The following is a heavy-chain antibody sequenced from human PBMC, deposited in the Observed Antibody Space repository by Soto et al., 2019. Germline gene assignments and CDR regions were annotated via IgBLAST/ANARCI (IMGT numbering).Heavy chain of an antibody. J-gene: IGHJ4*02. CDR1: GDSVSSNSAA. V-gene: IGHV6-1*01. CDR3: ARTRGYFDY. Sequence: SQTLSLTCAISGDSVSSNSAAWNWIRQSPSRGLEWLGRTYYKSKWSNEYSVSVKSRMTISPGTSKNQFSLRLNSVTPEDTAVYYCARTRGYFDYWGQGVLVTVSS. D-gene: IGHD3-10*01. CDR2: TYYKSKWSN.